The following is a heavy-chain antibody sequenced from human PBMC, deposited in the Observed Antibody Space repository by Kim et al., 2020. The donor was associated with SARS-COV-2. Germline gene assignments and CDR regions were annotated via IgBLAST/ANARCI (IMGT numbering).Heavy chain of an antibody. V-gene: IGHV4-39*01. Sequence: SETLSLTCTVTGGSISSSSYYWGWIRQPPGKGLEWIGSIYYSGSTYYNPSLKSRVTISVDTSKNQFSLKLSSVTAADTAVYYCARLRYFDWSAFDIWGQG. CDR2: IYYSGST. D-gene: IGHD3-9*01. J-gene: IGHJ3*02. CDR3: ARLRYFDWSAFDI. CDR1: GGSISSSSYY.